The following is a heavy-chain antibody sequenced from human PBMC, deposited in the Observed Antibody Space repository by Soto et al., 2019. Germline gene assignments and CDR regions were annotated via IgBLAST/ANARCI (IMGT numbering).Heavy chain of an antibody. J-gene: IGHJ6*02. V-gene: IGHV3-30-3*01. CDR2: ISYDGSNK. CDR1: GFTFSSYA. Sequence: LRLSCAASGFTFSSYAMHWVRQAPGKGLEWVAVISYDGSNKYYADSVKGRFTISRDNSKNTLYLQMNSLRAEDTAVYYCARVDTAIAAGGMHVCGQGTTVTVYS. CDR3: ARVDTAIAAGGMHV. D-gene: IGHD5-18*01.